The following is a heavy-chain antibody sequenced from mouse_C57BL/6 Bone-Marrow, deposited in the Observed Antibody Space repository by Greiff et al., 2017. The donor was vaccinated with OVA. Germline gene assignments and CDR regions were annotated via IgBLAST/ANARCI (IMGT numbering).Heavy chain of an antibody. J-gene: IGHJ1*03. CDR1: GYTFTDYN. D-gene: IGHD1-1*01. CDR3: ARYYDGSSYGYFDV. Sequence: EVQLQQSGPELVKPGASVKMSCKASGYTFTDYNMPWVKQSHGKSLEWIGYINPNNGGTSYNQKFKGKGTLTVNKSSSTAYMELRSLTSEDSAVYYCARYYDGSSYGYFDVWGTGTTVTVSS. V-gene: IGHV1-22*01. CDR2: INPNNGGT.